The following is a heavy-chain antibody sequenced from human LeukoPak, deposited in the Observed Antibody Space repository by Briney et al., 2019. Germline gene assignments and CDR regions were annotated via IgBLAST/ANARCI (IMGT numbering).Heavy chain of an antibody. D-gene: IGHD1-1*01. Sequence: ASVKVSCKVSGYTLAELSMHWVGQAPGEGLEGMGGFDPEDGETNYAQKFQGTVTMTKGTSTDTAYMELSSLRSEDTAVYYCVTESLERGRTFDIWGEGTMVTVSS. CDR3: VTESLERGRTFDI. J-gene: IGHJ3*02. V-gene: IGHV1-24*01. CDR2: FDPEDGET. CDR1: GYTLAELS.